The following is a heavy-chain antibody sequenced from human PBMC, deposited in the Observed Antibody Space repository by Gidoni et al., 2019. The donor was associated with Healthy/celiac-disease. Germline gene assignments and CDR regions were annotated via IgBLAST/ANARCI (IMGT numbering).Heavy chain of an antibody. CDR2: IYFSGST. CDR3: ASWWLWSHH. V-gene: IGHV4-39*01. CDR1: GGTISSSSYY. Sequence: QLQLQESGPGLVKPSETLALTCTVPGGTISSSSYYWGWIRQPPGKGLEWIGSIYFSGSTYYNPSRKRRGTISVDTSKNQFSLKLSSVTAADTAVYYCASWWLWSHHWGQVTLVTVSS. D-gene: IGHD2-15*01. J-gene: IGHJ4*02.